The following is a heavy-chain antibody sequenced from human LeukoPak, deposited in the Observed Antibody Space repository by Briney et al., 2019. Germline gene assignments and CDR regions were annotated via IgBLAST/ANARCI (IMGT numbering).Heavy chain of an antibody. D-gene: IGHD3-22*01. J-gene: IGHJ4*02. CDR2: IWHDGSQK. CDR3: AKTPVRDYYDSSGYSYFDY. CDR1: GFNFRGYG. Sequence: GGSLSLSCAASGFNFRGYGMHWVRQAPGKGLEWVALIWHDGSQKYYADSVKGRFTISRDNSKNTLYLQMNSLRAEDTAVYYCAKTPVRDYYDSSGYSYFDYWGQGTLVTVSS. V-gene: IGHV3-30*02.